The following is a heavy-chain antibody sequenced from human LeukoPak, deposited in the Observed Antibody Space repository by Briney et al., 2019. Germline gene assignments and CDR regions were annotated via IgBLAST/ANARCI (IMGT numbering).Heavy chain of an antibody. D-gene: IGHD6-13*01. CDR1: GFAFSHYW. V-gene: IGHV3-23*01. Sequence: GGSLRLSCAASGFAFSHYWMSWVRQAPGRGLEWVSTITGSGDNTYYMDSVKGRFTISRDNSKNTLYLQMNSPRADDTAVYYCARLYSSSVNFWGQGTMVTVSS. CDR3: ARLYSSSVNF. J-gene: IGHJ4*02. CDR2: ITGSGDNT.